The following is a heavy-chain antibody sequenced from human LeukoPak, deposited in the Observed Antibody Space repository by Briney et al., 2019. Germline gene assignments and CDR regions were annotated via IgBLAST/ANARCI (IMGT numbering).Heavy chain of an antibody. CDR3: AREIDYDRPSRDYGMDV. CDR2: IKQDGSDK. D-gene: IGHD3-22*01. Sequence: GGSLRLSCAASGFTFSDFWMSWVRQAPGKGLEWVANIKQDGSDKYYMDSVKGRFTISRDNAKNSLYLQMNSLRAEDTAVYYCAREIDYDRPSRDYGMDVWGRGTTVTVSS. CDR1: GFTFSDFW. J-gene: IGHJ6*02. V-gene: IGHV3-7*01.